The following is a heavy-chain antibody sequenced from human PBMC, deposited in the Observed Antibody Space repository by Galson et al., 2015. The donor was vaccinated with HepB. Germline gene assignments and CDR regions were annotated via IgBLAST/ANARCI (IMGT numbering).Heavy chain of an antibody. CDR2: IRYDGSNK. Sequence: SLRLSCAASGFTFSSYGMHWVRQAPGKGLKWVAFIRYDGSNKYYADSVKGRFTISRDNSKNTLYLQMNSLRAEDTAVYYCAKDLGYCSSTSCELGYFDLWGRGTLVTVSS. CDR1: GFTFSSYG. V-gene: IGHV3-30*02. CDR3: AKDLGYCSSTSCELGYFDL. D-gene: IGHD2-2*01. J-gene: IGHJ2*01.